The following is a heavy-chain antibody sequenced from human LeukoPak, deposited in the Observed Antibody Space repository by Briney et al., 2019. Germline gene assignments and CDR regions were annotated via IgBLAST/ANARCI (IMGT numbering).Heavy chain of an antibody. Sequence: PGGSLRLSRVASGCTFSTYAMHWGPQAPGKRLEWVAVISCDGINKHNADSVKGRIIISRDNSKNTLYLQLSNLRAEDTAMYYCAREQQQLADYWGQGTLVTVSS. V-gene: IGHV3-30-3*01. D-gene: IGHD6-13*01. CDR3: AREQQQLADY. J-gene: IGHJ4*02. CDR2: ISCDGINK. CDR1: GCTFSTYA.